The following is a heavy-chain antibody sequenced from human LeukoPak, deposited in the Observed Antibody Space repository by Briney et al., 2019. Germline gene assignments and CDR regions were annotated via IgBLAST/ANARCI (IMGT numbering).Heavy chain of an antibody. Sequence: SHTLSLTCTVSGGSISSGSYYWGSIRQHPGKGLEWIGYIHNTGKTDYNPSLKSRIIISLDTSKNRFSLRLSSVTAADTALYYCARKNDYGDSYYMDVWGKGTTVTVSS. D-gene: IGHD4-17*01. CDR3: ARKNDYGDSYYMDV. V-gene: IGHV4-31*03. J-gene: IGHJ6*03. CDR1: GGSISSGSYY. CDR2: IHNTGKT.